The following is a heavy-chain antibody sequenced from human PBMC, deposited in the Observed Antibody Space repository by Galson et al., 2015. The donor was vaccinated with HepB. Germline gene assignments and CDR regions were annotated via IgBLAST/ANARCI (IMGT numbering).Heavy chain of an antibody. CDR2: IRYDGSNK. CDR1: GFTFSSYG. CDR3: AKDGFYYGSGSYLAY. Sequence: SLRLSCAASGFTFSSYGMHWVRQAPGKGLEWVAFIRYDGSNKYYADSVKGRFTISRDNSKNTLYLQMNSLRAEDTAVYYCAKDGFYYGSGSYLAYWGQGTLVTVSS. J-gene: IGHJ4*02. V-gene: IGHV3-30*02. D-gene: IGHD3-10*01.